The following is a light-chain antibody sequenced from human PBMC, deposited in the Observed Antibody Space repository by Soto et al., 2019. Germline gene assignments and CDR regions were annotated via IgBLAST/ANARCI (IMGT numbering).Light chain of an antibody. V-gene: IGKV1-9*01. CDR1: QGISTY. CDR2: VAS. J-gene: IGKJ2*01. Sequence: DIQLTQSPSFLSASVGDRVTIRCRASQGISTYLAWYQQKPGNAPKLLIHVASTLHRGVPSRFSGSGSGTEFTLTISSLQPEDFATYYCQQHNSYPRTFGQGTQLEIK. CDR3: QQHNSYPRT.